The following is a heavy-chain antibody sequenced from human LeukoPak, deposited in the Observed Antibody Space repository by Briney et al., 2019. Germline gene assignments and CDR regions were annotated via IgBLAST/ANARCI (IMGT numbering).Heavy chain of an antibody. Sequence: GGSLRLSCAASGFSFSTYGMHWVRQAPGKGLELVALIWNAGTNTYYADSVKGRFTISRDNSKNTLYLQMNSLRAEDTAVYYCAGDTPPGGDYYFDYWGQGTLVIVSS. CDR2: IWNAGTNT. J-gene: IGHJ4*02. CDR1: GFSFSTYG. D-gene: IGHD3-16*01. CDR3: AGDTPPGGDYYFDY. V-gene: IGHV3-33*01.